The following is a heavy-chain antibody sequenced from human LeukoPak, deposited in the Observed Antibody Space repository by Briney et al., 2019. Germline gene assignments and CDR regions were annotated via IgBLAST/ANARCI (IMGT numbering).Heavy chain of an antibody. CDR1: GFSLSTSGVG. CDR2: IYWNDDK. J-gene: IGHJ4*02. Sequence: SGPTLVKPTQTLTLTCTFSGFSLSTSGVGVGWIRQPPRNALEWLALIYWNDDKRYIPSLKSRLTITKDTSKNQVVLTMTNMDPVDTATYYCAHYGDYFSFFDYWGQGTLVTVSS. V-gene: IGHV2-5*01. CDR3: AHYGDYFSFFDY. D-gene: IGHD4-17*01.